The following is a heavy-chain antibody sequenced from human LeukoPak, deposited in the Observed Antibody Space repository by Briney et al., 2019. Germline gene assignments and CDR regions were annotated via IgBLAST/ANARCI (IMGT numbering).Heavy chain of an antibody. CDR3: ATRVVAVAGRYFDY. Sequence: SETLSLTCTVSGGSISSSSYYWGWIRQPPGKGLEWIGSIYYSGSTYYNPSLRSRVTISVDTSKNQFSLKLSSVTAADTAVYYCATRVVAVAGRYFDYWGQGTLVTVSS. CDR1: GGSISSSSYY. D-gene: IGHD6-19*01. J-gene: IGHJ4*02. V-gene: IGHV4-39*01. CDR2: IYYSGST.